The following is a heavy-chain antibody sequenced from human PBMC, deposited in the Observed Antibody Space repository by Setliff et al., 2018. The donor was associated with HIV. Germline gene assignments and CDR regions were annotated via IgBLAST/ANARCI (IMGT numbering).Heavy chain of an antibody. CDR1: GGSVGSGSYY. D-gene: IGHD3-10*01. CDR2: IYYSGST. J-gene: IGHJ4*02. V-gene: IGHV4-61*01. CDR3: ARDPLPDFRGWCY. Sequence: PSETLSLTCSVSGGSVGSGSYYWSWIRQSPGKGLEWLGYIYYSGSTTYNPSLKSRVTISIDTSKNQFSLKLRSVTAADTAVYYCARDPLPDFRGWCYWGQGTLVTVSS.